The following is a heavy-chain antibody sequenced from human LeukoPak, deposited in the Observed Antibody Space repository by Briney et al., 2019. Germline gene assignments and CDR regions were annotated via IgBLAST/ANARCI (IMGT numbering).Heavy chain of an antibody. D-gene: IGHD1-26*01. CDR2: ISGSGGST. CDR1: GFTFSSYA. Sequence: GGSLRLSCAASGFTFSSYAMSWVRQAPGKGLEWVSAISGSGGSTYYADSVKGRFTISRDNSKNTLYLQMNSLRAEDTAVYYCARVGGSYEAFDIWGQGTMVTVSS. J-gene: IGHJ3*02. CDR3: ARVGGSYEAFDI. V-gene: IGHV3-23*01.